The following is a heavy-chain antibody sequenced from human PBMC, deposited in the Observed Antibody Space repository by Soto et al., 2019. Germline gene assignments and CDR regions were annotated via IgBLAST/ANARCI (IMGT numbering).Heavy chain of an antibody. J-gene: IGHJ5*02. V-gene: IGHV3-23*01. Sequence: GGSLRLSCAASGFTFSSYGMSWVRQAPGKGPEWVSTLSGSGDRTDYADSVRGRFTISSDTSANSLYLQMDNLRAEDTAIYYCAKDAISGDGIWLMDSWGQGTVVTVSS. D-gene: IGHD4-17*01. CDR2: LSGSGDRT. CDR3: AKDAISGDGIWLMDS. CDR1: GFTFSSYG.